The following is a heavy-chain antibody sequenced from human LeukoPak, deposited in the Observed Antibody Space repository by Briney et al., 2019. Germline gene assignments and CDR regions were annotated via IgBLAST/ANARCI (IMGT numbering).Heavy chain of an antibody. Sequence: PSETLSLTCTVSGGSISSSSYYCGWIRQPPGKGLEWIGSIYYSERTYYNPSLKSRVPISVDTSKNQFSLKLSSVTAADTAVYYCARHPVVAAAGYFDYWGQGTLVTVSS. CDR1: GGSISSSSYY. CDR3: ARHPVVAAAGYFDY. D-gene: IGHD6-13*01. V-gene: IGHV4-39*01. J-gene: IGHJ4*02. CDR2: IYYSERT.